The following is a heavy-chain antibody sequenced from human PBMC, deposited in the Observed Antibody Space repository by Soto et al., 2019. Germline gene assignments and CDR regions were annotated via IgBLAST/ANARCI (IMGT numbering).Heavy chain of an antibody. CDR1: GYTFTSYD. CDR2: MNPNSGNT. D-gene: IGHD3-3*01. J-gene: IGHJ4*02. CDR3: ARGLRFLEWLPIDY. V-gene: IGHV1-8*01. Sequence: ASVKVSCKASGYTFTSYDINWVRQATGQGLEWMGWMNPNSGNTGYAQKLQGRVTMTRNTSISTAYMELSSLRSEDTAVYYCARGLRFLEWLPIDYWGQGTLVT.